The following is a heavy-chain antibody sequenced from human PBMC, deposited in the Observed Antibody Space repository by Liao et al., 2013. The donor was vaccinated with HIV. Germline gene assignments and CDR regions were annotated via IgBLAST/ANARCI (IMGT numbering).Heavy chain of an antibody. Sequence: QVQLQQWGAGLLKPSETLSLTCAVYGGSFSDYYWSWIRQPPGKGLEWIGEINHSGSTNYNPSLKSRVTISVDTSKNQFSLKLSSVTAADTAVYYCARSGQWLVPRAFDYWGQGTLVTVSS. CDR2: INHSGST. J-gene: IGHJ4*02. CDR3: ARSGQWLVPRAFDY. D-gene: IGHD6-19*01. V-gene: IGHV4-34*01. CDR1: GGSFSDYY.